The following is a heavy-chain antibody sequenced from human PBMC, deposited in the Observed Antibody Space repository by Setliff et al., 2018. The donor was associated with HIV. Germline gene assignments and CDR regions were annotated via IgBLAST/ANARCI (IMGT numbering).Heavy chain of an antibody. CDR1: GYTFTGYY. D-gene: IGHD7-27*01. V-gene: IGHV1-2*02. J-gene: IGHJ6*02. CDR3: ARDLPSFSNWGFSPFTLDVWGHV. CDR2: INPNNGGT. Sequence: ASVKVSCKASGYTFTGYYMHWVRQAPGQGLEWMGWINPNNGGTNYAQKFQGRVTMTRDTSISTAHMELGGLTADDTAVYYCARDLPSFSNWGFSPFTLDVWGHVWGQGTAVTVSS.